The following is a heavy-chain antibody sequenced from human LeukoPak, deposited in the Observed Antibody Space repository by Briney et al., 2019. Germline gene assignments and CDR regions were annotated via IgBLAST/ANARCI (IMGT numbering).Heavy chain of an antibody. V-gene: IGHV4-34*10. J-gene: IGHJ6*03. CDR1: GGSFSGYY. D-gene: IGHD5/OR15-5a*01. CDR3: ARLSGSPLSKYYYHMDV. Sequence: PSETLSLACAVYGGSFSGYYWSWIRQPPGEGLEWIGEINHSGTTNYNPSLKSRVTVSVDTSKNHLSLRLNSVTAADTAVYYCARLSGSPLSKYYYHMDVWGKGTTATVS. CDR2: INHSGTT.